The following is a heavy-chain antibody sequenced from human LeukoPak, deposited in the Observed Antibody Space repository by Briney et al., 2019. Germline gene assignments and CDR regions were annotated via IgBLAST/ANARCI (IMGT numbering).Heavy chain of an antibody. J-gene: IGHJ4*02. Sequence: GGSLRLSCAASGFTFSSYAMNWVRQAPGKGLEWVSYISSSGSTIYYADSVKGRFTISRDNAKNSLYLQMNSLRAEDTAVYYCARETLYYDSSGYYFWGQGTLVTVSS. V-gene: IGHV3-48*03. CDR3: ARETLYYDSSGYYF. CDR2: ISSSGSTI. CDR1: GFTFSSYA. D-gene: IGHD3-22*01.